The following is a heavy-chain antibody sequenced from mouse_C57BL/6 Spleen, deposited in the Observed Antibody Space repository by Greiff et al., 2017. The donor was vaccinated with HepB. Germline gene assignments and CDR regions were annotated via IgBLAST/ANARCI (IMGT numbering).Heavy chain of an antibody. CDR1: GYTFTSYW. CDR3: ARRDYYGSSYGWYFDV. CDR2: IDPSDSYT. D-gene: IGHD1-1*01. J-gene: IGHJ1*03. V-gene: IGHV1-59*01. Sequence: QVQLQQPGAELVRPGTSVKLSCKASGYTFTSYWMHWVKQRPGQGLEWIGVIDPSDSYTNYNQKFKGKATLTVDTSSSTAYMQLSSLTSEDSAVYYCARRDYYGSSYGWYFDVWGTGTTVTVSS.